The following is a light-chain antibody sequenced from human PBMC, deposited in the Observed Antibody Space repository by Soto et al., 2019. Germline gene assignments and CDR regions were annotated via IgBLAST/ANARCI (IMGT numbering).Light chain of an antibody. CDR2: DAS. CDR1: QSISSN. J-gene: IGKJ4*01. CDR3: QQYNNLPLT. V-gene: IGKV3-15*01. Sequence: ETVMTQSPATLSVSPGERATLSCRASQSISSNLAWFQQKPGQAPRLLIYDASTMATGFPARFSGSGSGTEFTLTISSLQSEDFAVYYCQQYNNLPLTFGGGTKVDIK.